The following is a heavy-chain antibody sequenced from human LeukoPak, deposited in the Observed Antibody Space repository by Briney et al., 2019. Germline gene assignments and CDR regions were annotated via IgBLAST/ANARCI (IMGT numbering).Heavy chain of an antibody. D-gene: IGHD5-18*01. CDR1: GYTFTSYG. CDR2: ISAYNGNT. Sequence: ASVKVSCKASGYTFTSYGISWVRQAPGQGLEWMGWISAYNGNTNYAQRLQGRATMTTDTSTSTAYMELRSLRSDDTAVYYCARDLSLKRGYSYGNDYWGQGTLVTVSS. J-gene: IGHJ4*02. V-gene: IGHV1-18*01. CDR3: ARDLSLKRGYSYGNDY.